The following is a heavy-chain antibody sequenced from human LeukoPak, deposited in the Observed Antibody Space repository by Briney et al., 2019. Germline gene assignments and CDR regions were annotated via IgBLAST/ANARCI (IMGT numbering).Heavy chain of an antibody. Sequence: GGSLRLSCAASGFSFSTYSMNWVRQAPGKGLEWVSSISSSSNYIYYADSIKGRFTISRDNAKNSLYLQMNSLRAEDTAVYYCARDSESSGWFDYWGQGTLVTVSS. CDR2: ISSSSNYI. V-gene: IGHV3-21*01. CDR1: GFSFSTYS. CDR3: ARDSESSGWFDY. D-gene: IGHD6-19*01. J-gene: IGHJ4*02.